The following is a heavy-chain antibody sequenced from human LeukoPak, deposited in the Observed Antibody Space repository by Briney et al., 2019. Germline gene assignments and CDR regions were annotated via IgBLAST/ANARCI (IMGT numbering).Heavy chain of an antibody. Sequence: SETLSLTCTVSGDPINSYSWSWIRQPPGKGLEWIGYIYYSGSTNYNSSLKSRITISVDTAKNQYSLKLNFVTAADPAVYYCASGHGGGSGWTQNKSLMFWFDPWGQGTLVTVSS. CDR3: ASGHGGGSGWTQNKSLMFWFDP. CDR1: GDPINSYS. V-gene: IGHV4-59*01. J-gene: IGHJ5*02. D-gene: IGHD6-19*01. CDR2: IYYSGST.